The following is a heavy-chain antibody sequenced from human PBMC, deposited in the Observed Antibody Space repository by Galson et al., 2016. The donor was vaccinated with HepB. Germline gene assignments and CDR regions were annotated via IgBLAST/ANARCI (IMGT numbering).Heavy chain of an antibody. Sequence: SLRLSCAASGFTFSKYWMHWVRQAPGKGLVWVSRINGDGSSTAYADSVKGRFAISRDNAKNTLYLQMNSLRAEDTAVYYCAKDQSRNFDTLLYSDVFDLWGQGTMVTVSS. CDR2: INGDGSST. CDR3: AKDQSRNFDTLLYSDVFDL. CDR1: GFTFSKYW. J-gene: IGHJ3*01. V-gene: IGHV3-74*01. D-gene: IGHD3-9*01.